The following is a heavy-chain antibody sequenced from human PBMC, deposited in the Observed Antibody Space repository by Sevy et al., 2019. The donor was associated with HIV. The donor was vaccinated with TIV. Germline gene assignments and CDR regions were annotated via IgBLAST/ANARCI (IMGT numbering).Heavy chain of an antibody. V-gene: IGHV3-30*02. CDR2: ISFDEKYK. D-gene: IGHD5-12*01. J-gene: IGHJ3*01. CDR3: AKVLGFGSGYDYAFDF. Sequence: GGSLRLSCAASGFTFTSYGIHWVRQAPGKGLECVATISFDEKYKYYAESVKGRFTISRDISKNTVFLEMNSLRPDDTGVYYCAKVLGFGSGYDYAFDFWGQGTMVTVSS. CDR1: GFTFTSYG.